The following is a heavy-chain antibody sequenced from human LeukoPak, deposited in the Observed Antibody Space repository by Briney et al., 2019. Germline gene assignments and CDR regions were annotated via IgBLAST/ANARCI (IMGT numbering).Heavy chain of an antibody. V-gene: IGHV1-2*04. J-gene: IGHJ4*02. Sequence: ASVKVSCKASGYTFTGYYMHWVRQAPGQGLEWMGWINPNNGGTNYAQKFQGWVTMTRDTSISTAYMELSRLRYDDTAVYYCARGPSPAAFDYWGRGTLVTLS. D-gene: IGHD6-13*01. CDR1: GYTFTGYY. CDR2: INPNNGGT. CDR3: ARGPSPAAFDY.